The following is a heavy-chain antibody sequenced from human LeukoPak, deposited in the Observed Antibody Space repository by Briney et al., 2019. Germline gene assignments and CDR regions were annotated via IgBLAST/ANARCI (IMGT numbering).Heavy chain of an antibody. CDR3: ARDPLGRSGWYEELDY. CDR1: GFTFSSYG. D-gene: IGHD6-19*01. J-gene: IGHJ4*02. V-gene: IGHV3-33*01. CDR2: IWYDGSNK. Sequence: PGRSLRLSCAASGFTFSSYGMHWVRQAPGKGLEWVAVIWYDGSNKYYADSVKGRFTISRDDSKNTLYLQMNSPRAEDTAVYYCARDPLGRSGWYEELDYWGQGTLVTVSS.